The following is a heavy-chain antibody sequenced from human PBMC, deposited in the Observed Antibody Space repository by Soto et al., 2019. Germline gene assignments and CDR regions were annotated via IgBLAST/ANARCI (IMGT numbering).Heavy chain of an antibody. J-gene: IGHJ4*02. CDR1: GYTFSSYG. CDR3: ARLEHNFGPHDY. Sequence: QVQLAQSGAEVKKPGASVTVSCKASGYTFSSYGISWVRQAPGQGLEWVGWISVHNGYTKYATELQGRVTMTTDTSTSAAYMELRSLRSDDSAVYYCARLEHNFGPHDYWGQGTLVTVTS. V-gene: IGHV1-18*01. CDR2: ISVHNGYT. D-gene: IGHD1-1*01.